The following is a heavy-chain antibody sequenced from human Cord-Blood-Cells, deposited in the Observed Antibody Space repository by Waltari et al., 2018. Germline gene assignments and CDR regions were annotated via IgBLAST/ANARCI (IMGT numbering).Heavy chain of an antibody. D-gene: IGHD1-7*01. J-gene: IGHJ3*02. V-gene: IGHV1-2*02. CDR1: GYTFTGYY. CDR3: AREKLKNWNYDAFDI. Sequence: QVQLVQSGAEVKKPGASVKVSCKASGYTFTGYYMHWVRQAPGQGLEWMGWINPNSGGTNYAQKFQGRVTMTRDTSISTAYMELSRLRSDDTAVYYCAREKLKNWNYDAFDIWGQGTMVTVSS. CDR2: INPNSGGT.